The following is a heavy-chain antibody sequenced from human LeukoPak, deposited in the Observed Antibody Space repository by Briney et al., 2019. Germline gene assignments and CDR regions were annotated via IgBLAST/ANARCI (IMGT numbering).Heavy chain of an antibody. CDR1: GFTFSSYA. CDR2: ISGSGGST. CDR3: ASVGVGELHFDY. D-gene: IGHD3-10*01. J-gene: IGHJ4*02. Sequence: GGSLRLSCAASGFTFSSYAMSWVRQAPGKGLEWVSAISGSGGSTYYADSVKGRFTISRDNSKNTLYLQMNSLRAEDTAVYYCASVGVGELHFDYWGQGTLVTVSS. V-gene: IGHV3-23*01.